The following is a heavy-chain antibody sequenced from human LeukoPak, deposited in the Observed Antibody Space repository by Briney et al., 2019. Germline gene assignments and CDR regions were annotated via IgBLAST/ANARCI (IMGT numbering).Heavy chain of an antibody. Sequence: GGSLRLSCAASGFTFSIYAMSWVRQAPGKGLEWVSVISGSGGDTYYADSVKGRFTISRDNSKNTLYLQMNSLRAEDTAVYYCARDGGYSYGYLGRLFDYWGQGTLVTVSS. D-gene: IGHD5-18*01. CDR3: ARDGGYSYGYLGRLFDY. CDR2: ISGSGGDT. J-gene: IGHJ4*02. CDR1: GFTFSIYA. V-gene: IGHV3-23*01.